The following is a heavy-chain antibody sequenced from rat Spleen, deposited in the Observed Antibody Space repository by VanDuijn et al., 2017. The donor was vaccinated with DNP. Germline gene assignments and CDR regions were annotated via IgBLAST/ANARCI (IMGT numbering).Heavy chain of an antibody. Sequence: EVQLVESGGGLVQPGNSLRLSCAASGFIFSDYAMAWVRQSPKMGLEWVASITKSGGSTYCRDSVKGRFTISRDNTKSTLYLQMDSLRSEDTATYYCTTFEGTNAWGQGTSVTVSS. J-gene: IGHJ4*01. CDR2: ITKSGGST. D-gene: IGHD1-11*01. CDR3: TTFEGTNA. V-gene: IGHV5S23*01. CDR1: GFIFSDYA.